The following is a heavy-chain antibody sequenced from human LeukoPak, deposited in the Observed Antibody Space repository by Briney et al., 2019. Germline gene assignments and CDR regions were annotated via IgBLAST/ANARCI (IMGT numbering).Heavy chain of an antibody. V-gene: IGHV4-34*01. CDR1: GGSFSGYY. J-gene: IGHJ4*02. Sequence: SETLSLTCAVYGGSFSGYYWSWIRQPPGKGLEWIGEMNHIGGTNYNPSLKSRVTISVDTSKNQFSLKLSSVTAANTAVYYCARRGPGCSGYEMRGYYFDYWGQGTLVTVSS. D-gene: IGHD5-12*01. CDR2: MNHIGGT. CDR3: ARRGPGCSGYEMRGYYFDY.